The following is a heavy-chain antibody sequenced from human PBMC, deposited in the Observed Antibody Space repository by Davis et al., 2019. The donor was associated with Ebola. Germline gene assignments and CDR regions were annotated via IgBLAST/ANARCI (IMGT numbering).Heavy chain of an antibody. V-gene: IGHV4-30-4*07. J-gene: IGHJ6*01. D-gene: IGHD4-23*01. CDR1: GGSVSSGGYS. CDR2: IYYSGST. Sequence: LRLSCAVSGGSVSSGGYSWSWIRLPPGKGLEWIGHIYYSGSTFHNPSLKSRLSISLDTSKNHFSLRLNSVTAADTAVYYCARARVSEGNSEGPYYYVMDVWGQGTTVTVSS. CDR3: ARARVSEGNSEGPYYYVMDV.